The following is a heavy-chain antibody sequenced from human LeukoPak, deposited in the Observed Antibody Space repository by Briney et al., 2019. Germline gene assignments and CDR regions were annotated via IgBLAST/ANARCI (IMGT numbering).Heavy chain of an antibody. V-gene: IGHV3-48*01. D-gene: IGHD7-27*01. CDR1: GFIFSTYS. Sequence: GGSLRLSCAASGFIFSTYSVNWVRQATGEGLEWVSYISSTYDIYYADSVRRRFTISRDNANNSLYLQMNSLSAEDTAMYYCARDHNWGFDYWGQGTLVTVSS. J-gene: IGHJ4*02. CDR3: ARDHNWGFDY. CDR2: ISSTYDI.